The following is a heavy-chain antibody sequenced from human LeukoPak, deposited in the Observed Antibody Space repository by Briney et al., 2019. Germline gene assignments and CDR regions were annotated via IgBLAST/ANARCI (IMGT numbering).Heavy chain of an antibody. CDR1: GGTFSSYA. J-gene: IGHJ4*02. V-gene: IGHV1-69*04. Sequence: ASVKVSCKAPGGTFSSYAISWVRQAPGQGLEWMGRIIPILGIANYAQKFQGRVTITADKSTSTAYMELSSLRSEDTAVYYCASSGYGSGLRTQSDYWGQGTLVTVSS. CDR2: IIPILGIA. D-gene: IGHD3-10*01. CDR3: ASSGYGSGLRTQSDY.